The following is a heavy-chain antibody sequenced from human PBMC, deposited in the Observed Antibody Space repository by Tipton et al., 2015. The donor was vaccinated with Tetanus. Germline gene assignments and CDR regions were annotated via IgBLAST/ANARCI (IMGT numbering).Heavy chain of an antibody. J-gene: IGHJ2*01. CDR2: INSGGTT. Sequence: TLSLTCTVSGGSVSSSGYFWGWIRQSPGKGLEWIGSINSGGTTYHNPSLKGRLTISVDTSKNQFSLRLTSVTATDTAVYYCGRHGGSYSAYWCFDLWGRGPLVAVSS. CDR3: GRHGGSYSAYWCFDL. D-gene: IGHD1-26*01. CDR1: GGSVSSSGYF. V-gene: IGHV4-39*01.